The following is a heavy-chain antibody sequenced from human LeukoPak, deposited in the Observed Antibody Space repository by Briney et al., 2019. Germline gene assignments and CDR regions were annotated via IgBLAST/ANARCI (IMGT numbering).Heavy chain of an antibody. CDR1: GGSISSSSYY. Sequence: SETLSLTCTVSGGSISSSSYYWAWIRQPPGKGLEWIGSIYYTGSTYYNPSLKSRVTISADTSKNEFSLKLNSVTAADTAVYYCASRKLGNDYWGQGTLVTVSS. CDR3: ASRKLGNDY. D-gene: IGHD7-27*01. V-gene: IGHV4-39*07. CDR2: IYYTGST. J-gene: IGHJ4*02.